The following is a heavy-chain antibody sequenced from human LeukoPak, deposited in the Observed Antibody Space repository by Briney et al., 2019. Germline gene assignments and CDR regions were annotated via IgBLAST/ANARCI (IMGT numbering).Heavy chain of an antibody. J-gene: IGHJ5*02. D-gene: IGHD1-7*01. CDR2: LIPMFGTT. Sequence: PGASVKVSCKTSGGTFRYYAIGWVRQAPRHGLEWMGGLIPMFGTTNYAQQFQGRVTITADESTTTSYMELSRLRFEDTAVYFCARVAAGTTFMDNWFDPWGQGTLVTVSS. CDR3: ARVAAGTTFMDNWFDP. V-gene: IGHV1-69*13. CDR1: GGTFRYYA.